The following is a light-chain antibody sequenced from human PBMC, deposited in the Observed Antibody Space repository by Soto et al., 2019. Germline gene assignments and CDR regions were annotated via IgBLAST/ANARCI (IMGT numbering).Light chain of an antibody. J-gene: IGLJ2*01. CDR3: RSYKRSNTLVV. V-gene: IGLV2-14*01. CDR1: SVTFDDYNS. CDR2: EVS. Sequence: QSALTQPASVSGSLGHPTPIPSQEPSVTFDDYNSVFWFQHNPGKAPKVMTYEVSNRPPGVSNPFSGSKSGNTASLTISGLQAEDGADYYSRSYKRSNTLVVFGGGTKLTVL.